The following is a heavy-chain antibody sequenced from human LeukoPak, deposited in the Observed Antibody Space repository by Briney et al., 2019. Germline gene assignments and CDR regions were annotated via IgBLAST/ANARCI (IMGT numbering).Heavy chain of an antibody. J-gene: IGHJ4*02. CDR1: GFTFDDYG. CDR2: INWNGGST. CDR3: ARGYGSGEDGDY. Sequence: GGSLRLSCAASGFTFDDYGMSWVRQAPEKGLEWVSGINWNGGSTGYADSLKGRFTISRDNAKNSLYLQMNSLRAEDTALYYCARGYGSGEDGDYWGQGTLVTVSS. D-gene: IGHD3-10*01. V-gene: IGHV3-20*04.